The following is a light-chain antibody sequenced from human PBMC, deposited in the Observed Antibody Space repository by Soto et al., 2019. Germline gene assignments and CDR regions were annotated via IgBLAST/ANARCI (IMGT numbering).Light chain of an antibody. CDR1: QSISSW. V-gene: IGKV1-5*01. Sequence: GDRVTITCRASQSISSWLAWYQQKPGKAPKLLIYDASSLESEVPSRFRGSGSGTEFTLTISSLQPDDFATYYCQQYSTYSITFGQGTRLEIK. CDR2: DAS. J-gene: IGKJ5*01. CDR3: QQYSTYSIT.